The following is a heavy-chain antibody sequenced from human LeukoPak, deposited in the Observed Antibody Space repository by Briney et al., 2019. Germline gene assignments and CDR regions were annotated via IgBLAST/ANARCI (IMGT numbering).Heavy chain of an antibody. V-gene: IGHV3-30*02. J-gene: IGHJ4*02. CDR3: AKDLEDGGPFDY. D-gene: IGHD3-16*01. CDR2: IWYDGSNK. CDR1: GFTFSSYG. Sequence: PGGSLRLSCAASGFTFSSYGMHWVRQAPGKGLEWVAVIWYDGSNKYYADSVKGRFTISRDNSKNTLYLQMNSLRAEDTAVYYCAKDLEDGGPFDYWGQGTLVTVSS.